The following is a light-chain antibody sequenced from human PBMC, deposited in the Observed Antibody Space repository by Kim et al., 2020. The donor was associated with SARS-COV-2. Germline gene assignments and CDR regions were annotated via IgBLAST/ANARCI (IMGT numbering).Light chain of an antibody. Sequence: LSPEERAPLSCSARQSISSSYLAWYQKKAGQAPRLLIYGASSRATSIPDRFSSSESRTDFTLTISRLEHEYLAVYYCQQYSSTHTFGGGTKVDIK. CDR3: QQYSSTHT. CDR2: GAS. CDR1: QSISSSY. J-gene: IGKJ4*01. V-gene: IGKV3-20*01.